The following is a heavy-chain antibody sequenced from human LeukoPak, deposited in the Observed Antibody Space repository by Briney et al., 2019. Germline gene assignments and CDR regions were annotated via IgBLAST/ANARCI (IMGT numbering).Heavy chain of an antibody. D-gene: IGHD2-15*01. CDR2: FDPEDGET. V-gene: IGHV1-24*01. J-gene: IGHJ5*02. Sequence: ASVKVSCKVSGYTLTELSMHWVRQAPGKGLEWMGGFDPEDGETIYAQKFQGRVTMTEDTSTDTAYMELSSLRSEDTAVYYCATALSCSGGSCYWFDPWGQGTLVTVSS. CDR1: GYTLTELS. CDR3: ATALSCSGGSCYWFDP.